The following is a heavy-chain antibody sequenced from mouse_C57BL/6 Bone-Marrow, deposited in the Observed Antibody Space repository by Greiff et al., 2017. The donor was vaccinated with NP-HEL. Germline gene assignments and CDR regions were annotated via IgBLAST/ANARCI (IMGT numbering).Heavy chain of an antibody. J-gene: IGHJ4*01. V-gene: IGHV5-6*01. CDR2: ISSGGSYT. Sequence: EVQLVESGGDLVKPGGSLKLSCAASGFTFSSYGMSWVRQTPDKRLAWVATISSGGSYTYYPDSVKGRFTISRDNAKNTLYLQMSSLKSEDTAMYYCARQGSPLYAMDYWGQGTSVTVSS. CDR1: GFTFSSYG. CDR3: ARQGSPLYAMDY.